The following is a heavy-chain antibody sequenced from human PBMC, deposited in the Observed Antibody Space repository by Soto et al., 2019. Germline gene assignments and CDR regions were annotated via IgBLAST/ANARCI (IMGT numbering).Heavy chain of an antibody. J-gene: IGHJ4*02. CDR3: ARGRTTTVTTLAYFDY. CDR2: IYYSGST. D-gene: IGHD4-17*01. CDR1: GGSISSYY. Sequence: QVQLQESGPGLVKPSETLSLTCTVSGGSISSYYWSWIRQPPGKGLEWIGYIYYSGSTNYNPSLKSRVTISVDTSKNQFSQKLSSVTAADTAVYSCARGRTTTVTTLAYFDYWGQGTLVTVSS. V-gene: IGHV4-59*01.